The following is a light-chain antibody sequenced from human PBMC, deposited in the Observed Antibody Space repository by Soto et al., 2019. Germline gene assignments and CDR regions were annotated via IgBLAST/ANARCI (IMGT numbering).Light chain of an antibody. CDR1: SSKIGSNY. V-gene: IGLV1-47*01. Sequence: QSVLTQPPSASGTPGQRVTISCSGSSSKIGSNYVYWYQQLPRTAPKLLIYRNNQRPSGVPDRFSGSKSGTSASLAISGLRSEDEADYYCAAWDDSLSGPHYVFGTGTKVTVL. CDR3: AAWDDSLSGPHYV. CDR2: RNN. J-gene: IGLJ1*01.